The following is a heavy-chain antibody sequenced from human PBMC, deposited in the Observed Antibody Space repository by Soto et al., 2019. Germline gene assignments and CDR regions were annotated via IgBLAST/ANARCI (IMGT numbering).Heavy chain of an antibody. J-gene: IGHJ6*02. CDR2: ISSSSSSI. D-gene: IGHD3-10*01. CDR3: ARAYGWGKTDG. Sequence: EVQLVESGGGLVKPGGSLRLSCAASGFSFSSYSLKWVRQAPGKGLEWVSSISSSSSSIYYADSAKVRFTISRDNAKNSLYLQRNNLIVADTAGYYCARAYGWGKTDGWGQGTTVTVSS. CDR1: GFSFSSYS. V-gene: IGHV3-21*01.